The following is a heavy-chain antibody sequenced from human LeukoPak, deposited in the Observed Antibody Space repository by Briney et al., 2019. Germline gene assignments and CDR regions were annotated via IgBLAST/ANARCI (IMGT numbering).Heavy chain of an antibody. Sequence: QPGGSLRLSCAASGFTFSSYAMSWVRQAPGKGLEWVSAISGSGGSTYYADSVKGRFTISRDNSKNTLYLQMNSLRAEDTAVYYCAKVSSRYSRSWTPFDYWGQRTLVNVSS. J-gene: IGHJ4*02. CDR3: AKVSSRYSRSWTPFDY. CDR1: GFTFSSYA. CDR2: ISGSGGST. V-gene: IGHV3-23*01. D-gene: IGHD6-13*01.